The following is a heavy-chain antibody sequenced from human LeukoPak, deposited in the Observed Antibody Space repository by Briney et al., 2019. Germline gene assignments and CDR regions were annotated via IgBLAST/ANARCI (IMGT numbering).Heavy chain of an antibody. CDR2: INPNSGGT. CDR3: ARGGYSGTEKPNDY. CDR1: GYTFTGYY. D-gene: IGHD1-26*01. J-gene: IGHJ4*02. Sequence: ASVKVSCKASGYTFTGYYMHWVRQAPGQGLEWMGWINPNSGGTNYAQKFQGRVTMTRDTSISTAYMELSSLRSDDTAVYYCARGGYSGTEKPNDYWGQGILVTVSS. V-gene: IGHV1-2*02.